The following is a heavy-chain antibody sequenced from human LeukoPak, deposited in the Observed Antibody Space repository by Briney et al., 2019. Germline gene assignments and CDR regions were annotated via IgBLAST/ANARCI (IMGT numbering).Heavy chain of an antibody. V-gene: IGHV3-23*01. CDR1: GFTFSTFA. D-gene: IGHD5-18*01. CDR2: IFPSGGEI. J-gene: IGHJ5*02. Sequence: PGGSLRLSCAASGFTFSTFAMLWVRQPRGKGLEWVSSIFPSGGEIHYADSVRGRFTISRDNSKSTLSLQMNSLRAEDTAIYYCVTYRQVMLPFEAWGQGTLGTVSS. CDR3: VTYRQVMLPFEA.